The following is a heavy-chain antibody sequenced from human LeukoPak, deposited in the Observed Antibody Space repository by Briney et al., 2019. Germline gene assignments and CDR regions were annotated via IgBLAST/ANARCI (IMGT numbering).Heavy chain of an antibody. V-gene: IGHV1-2*02. J-gene: IGHJ4*02. CDR1: GYTFTGYY. D-gene: IGHD6-6*01. CDR2: INPNSGGT. CDR3: ARTSIAARRADFDY. Sequence: GASVKVSCKASGYTFTGYYMHWVRQAPGQGLEWMGWINPNSGGTSYAQKFQGRVTLTRDTPTRTAFMELNRLTSDDTAVYYCARTSIAARRADFDYWGQGTVVTVSS.